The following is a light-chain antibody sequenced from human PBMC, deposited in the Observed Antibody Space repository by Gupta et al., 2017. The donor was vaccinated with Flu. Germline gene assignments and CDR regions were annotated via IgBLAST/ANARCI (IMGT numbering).Light chain of an antibody. CDR3: SSYTTSSTWV. V-gene: IGLV2-14*01. J-gene: IGLJ3*02. Sequence: QSALTQPACGSGSPGQSITISCTGSSRDVGGYNYVSWYQQHPGKAPKLMIYEVSNRPSGVSGRFSGSRSGTTASLTISGLQDEDEADYYCSSYTTSSTWVFGGGTKLTVL. CDR1: SRDVGGYNY. CDR2: EVS.